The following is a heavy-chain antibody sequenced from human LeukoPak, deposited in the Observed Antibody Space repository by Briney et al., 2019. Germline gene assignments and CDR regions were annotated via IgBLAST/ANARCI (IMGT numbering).Heavy chain of an antibody. CDR3: ARGVENWNSPIDY. CDR2: VSYDGSDK. D-gene: IGHD1-7*01. V-gene: IGHV3-30*03. J-gene: IGHJ4*02. CDR1: GFTFSSYW. Sequence: GGSLRLSCIASGFTFSSYWMAWVRQVPGKGLEWLAVVSYDGSDKYYADSVRGRFTISRDNSKNTLYLQMNSLRAEDTAVYYCARGVENWNSPIDYWGQGTLVTVSS.